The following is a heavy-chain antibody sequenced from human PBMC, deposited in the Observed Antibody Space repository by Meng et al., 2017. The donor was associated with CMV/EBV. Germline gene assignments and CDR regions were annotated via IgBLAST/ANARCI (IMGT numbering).Heavy chain of an antibody. D-gene: IGHD4-11*01. Sequence: SETLSLTCTVSGGSISSSSYYWGWIRQPPGKGLEWIGSIYYSGSTYYNPSLKSRVTISVDTSKNQFSLKLSFVTAADTAVYYCARAPDPKPTTVTTSEYYFDYWGQGTLVTVSS. CDR2: IYYSGST. J-gene: IGHJ4*02. CDR1: GGSISSSSYY. V-gene: IGHV4-39*07. CDR3: ARAPDPKPTTVTTSEYYFDY.